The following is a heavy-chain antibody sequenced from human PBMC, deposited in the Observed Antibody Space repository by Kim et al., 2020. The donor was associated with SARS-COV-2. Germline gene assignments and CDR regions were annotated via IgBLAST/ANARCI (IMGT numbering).Heavy chain of an antibody. J-gene: IGHJ6*02. Sequence: YAYSVGGRFTMSRDNGKHMVYLEMSSLGAEDTAVYFCVKGGNYIYNLMDVWGQGTTVTVSS. D-gene: IGHD1-1*01. V-gene: IGHV3-74*01. CDR3: VKGGNYIYNLMDV.